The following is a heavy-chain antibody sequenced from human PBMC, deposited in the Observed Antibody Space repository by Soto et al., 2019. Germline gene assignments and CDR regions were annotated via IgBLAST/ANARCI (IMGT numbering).Heavy chain of an antibody. CDR3: ARLQRYVEGLPGGLDC. Sequence: QVQLMQSGAEVQQPGASVTVSCKASGYSFSNYNIHWVRQAPGQSLEWVGWINTGNGNTKYSAKFQDRVTISPDTPANTAYMELNNLRSEDTAVYYCARLQRYVEGLPGGLDCWGQGTLVTVSS. CDR1: GYSFSNYN. D-gene: IGHD3-3*01. J-gene: IGHJ4*02. V-gene: IGHV1-3*04. CDR2: INTGNGNT.